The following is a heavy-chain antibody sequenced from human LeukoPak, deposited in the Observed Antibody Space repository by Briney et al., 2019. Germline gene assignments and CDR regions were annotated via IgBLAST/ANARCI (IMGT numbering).Heavy chain of an antibody. V-gene: IGHV3-30*02. CDR3: AKDRRFLEWLLYRYCADY. CDR2: IRYDGSNK. Sequence: PGGSLRLSCAAFGFTFSSYGMHWVRQAPGKGLEWVAFIRYDGSNKYYADSVKGRFTISRDNSKNTLYLQMNSLRAEDTAVYYCAKDRRFLEWLLYRYCADYWGHGTLVTVSS. D-gene: IGHD3-3*01. J-gene: IGHJ4*01. CDR1: GFTFSSYG.